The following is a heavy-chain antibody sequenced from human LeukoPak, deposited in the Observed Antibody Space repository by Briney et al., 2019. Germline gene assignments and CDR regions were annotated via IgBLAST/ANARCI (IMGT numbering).Heavy chain of an antibody. CDR1: GYTLTALS. D-gene: IGHD3-3*01. V-gene: IGHV1-24*01. CDR3: ATDSKLPSTNTDYDFWSGHYGLDV. J-gene: IGHJ6*02. Sequence: GASVKVSCKVSGYTLTALSMNWVRQAPGKGLEWMGGFDREDGETLYAQKFRGRVIMTEDTSADTVYMELSSLSSEDTAVYYCATDSKLPSTNTDYDFWSGHYGLDVWGQGTTVTV. CDR2: FDREDGET.